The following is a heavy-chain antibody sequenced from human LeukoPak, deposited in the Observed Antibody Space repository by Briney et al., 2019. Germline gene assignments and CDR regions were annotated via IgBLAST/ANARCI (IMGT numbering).Heavy chain of an antibody. CDR1: GGTFSSHA. Sequence: SVKVSCKASGGTFSSHAISWVGQAPAEGVEWVGGIIPIFGTTNYAQKFQGRVTITTDESTSTGYMELRSVRSDDTAVYYCARGDSGYDYGFDNWGQGTLVTVSS. D-gene: IGHD5-12*01. V-gene: IGHV1-69*05. J-gene: IGHJ4*02. CDR2: IIPIFGTT. CDR3: ARGDSGYDYGFDN.